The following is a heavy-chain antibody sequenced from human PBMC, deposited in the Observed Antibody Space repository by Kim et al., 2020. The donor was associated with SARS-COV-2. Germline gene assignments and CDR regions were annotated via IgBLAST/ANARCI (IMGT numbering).Heavy chain of an antibody. CDR2: IHDTDTT. CDR3: ANHSKYSSGWIGQFDP. Sequence: GGSLRLSCAASGFTVNSNYMSWVRQAPGKGLEWVSLIHDTDTTYYADSVRGRFTISSDNSRNTVYLQMNSLRVEDTAVYYCANHSKYSSGWIGQFDPWGQGTLVTVSS. J-gene: IGHJ5*02. D-gene: IGHD6-19*01. CDR1: GFTVNSNY. V-gene: IGHV3-53*01.